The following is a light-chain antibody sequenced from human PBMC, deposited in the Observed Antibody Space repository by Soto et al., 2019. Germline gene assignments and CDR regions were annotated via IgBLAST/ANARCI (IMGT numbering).Light chain of an antibody. Sequence: EILITQSPATLSVSPGESATLSCRASQSVSSNLAWYQQKPGQAPRTLIYGASTRDTGIPARFSGSGSGTEFTLPIISLQSEDFEVYYCQQYNNWPRTFGQGTKVDIK. CDR3: QQYNNWPRT. CDR1: QSVSSN. V-gene: IGKV3-15*01. CDR2: GAS. J-gene: IGKJ1*01.